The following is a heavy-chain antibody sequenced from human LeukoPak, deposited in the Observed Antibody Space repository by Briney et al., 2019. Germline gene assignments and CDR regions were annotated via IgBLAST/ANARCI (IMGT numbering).Heavy chain of an antibody. Sequence: GGSLRLSCAASGFTFSSYEMNLVRQAPGKGLEWGSYISSSGSTIYYADSVKGRFTISRDNAKNSLYLKMNSLRAEDTAVYYCAKGAGGFSYYNWFDPWGQGSQVTVSS. CDR1: GFTFSSYE. CDR3: AKGAGGFSYYNWFDP. D-gene: IGHD5-18*01. CDR2: ISSSGSTI. V-gene: IGHV3-48*03. J-gene: IGHJ5*02.